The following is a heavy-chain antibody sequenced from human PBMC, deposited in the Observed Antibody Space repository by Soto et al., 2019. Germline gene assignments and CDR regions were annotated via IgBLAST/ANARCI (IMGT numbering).Heavy chain of an antibody. Sequence: TVSGGSISDISYCWGWIRQPPGKGLQWIGCMFYSGATYYNPSLKNRVTLSVDTSNNEFSLKLVSVTAPDTAVYYCARNKSGSDWIDPWGQGTLVTVSS. CDR3: ARNKSGSDWIDP. J-gene: IGHJ5*02. V-gene: IGHV4-39*01. CDR1: GGSISDISYC. D-gene: IGHD2-15*01. CDR2: MFYSGAT.